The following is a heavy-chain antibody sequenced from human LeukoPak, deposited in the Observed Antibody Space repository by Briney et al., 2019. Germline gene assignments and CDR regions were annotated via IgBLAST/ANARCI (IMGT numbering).Heavy chain of an antibody. CDR1: AFTFRAYG. Sequence: HPGRSLRLSSAASAFTFRAYGMHWVRQAPGKGLEWVADISHDANNRYYADSVKGRVTISRDNSKNTLYLQRNSLRAEDTAVYYCAKDRHPAQTYGYYFDYWGQGTRVTVSS. CDR2: ISHDANNR. V-gene: IGHV3-30*18. CDR3: AKDRHPAQTYGYYFDY. D-gene: IGHD5-24*01. J-gene: IGHJ4*02.